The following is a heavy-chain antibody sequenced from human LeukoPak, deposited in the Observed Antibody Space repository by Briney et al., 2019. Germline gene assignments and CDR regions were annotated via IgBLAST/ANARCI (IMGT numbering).Heavy chain of an antibody. CDR2: IYYSGST. J-gene: IGHJ5*02. CDR3: ARALRGVPSMTTVTTWFDP. D-gene: IGHD4-17*01. CDR1: GGSVSSYY. V-gene: IGHV4-59*02. Sequence: PSETLSLTCTVSGGSVSSYYWSWIRQPPGKGLEWIGYIYYSGSTNYNPSLKSRVTISVDTSKNQFSLKLSSVTAADTAVYYCARALRGVPSMTTVTTWFDPWGQGPLVTVSS.